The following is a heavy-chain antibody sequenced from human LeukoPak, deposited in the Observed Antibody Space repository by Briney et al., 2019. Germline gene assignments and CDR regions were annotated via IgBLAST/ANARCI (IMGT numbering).Heavy chain of an antibody. CDR3: ARESPELSLDY. V-gene: IGHV1-18*01. J-gene: IGHJ4*02. D-gene: IGHD1-7*01. CDR2: ISAYNGKT. Sequence: ATVKVSCQASGYTFTSYGISWVRQPPGQGLEWMGWISAYNGKTNYAQKLQGRVTMTTDTSTSTAYMEPRSLRSDDTAVYYCARESPELSLDYWGQGTLGSVSS. CDR1: GYTFTSYG.